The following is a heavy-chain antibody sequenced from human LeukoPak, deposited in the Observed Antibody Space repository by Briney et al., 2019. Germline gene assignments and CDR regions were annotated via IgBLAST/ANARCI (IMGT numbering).Heavy chain of an antibody. D-gene: IGHD2-15*01. CDR3: AKPAAYCSGGSCYFSAYYYGMDV. J-gene: IGHJ6*02. V-gene: IGHV3-23*01. CDR2: ISGSGGST. CDR1: GFTFSSYA. Sequence: PGGSLRLSCAASGFTFSSYAMRWVRQAPGKGLEWVSAISGSGGSTYYADSVKGRFTISRDNSKNTLYLQMNSLRAEDTAVYYCAKPAAYCSGGSCYFSAYYYGMDVWGQGTTVTVSS.